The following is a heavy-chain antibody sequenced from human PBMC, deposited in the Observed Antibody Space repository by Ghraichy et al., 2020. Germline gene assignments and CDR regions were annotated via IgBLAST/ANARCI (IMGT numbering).Heavy chain of an antibody. CDR1: GFTFSSYS. CDR2: ISSSSSYI. Sequence: SCAASGFTFSSYSMNWVRQAPGKGLEWVSSISSSSSYIYYADSVKGRFTISRDNAKNSLYLQMNSLRAEDTAVYYCARDPGPREPNYYGSGSYWVYYFDYWGQGTLVTVSS. J-gene: IGHJ4*02. CDR3: ARDPGPREPNYYGSGSYWVYYFDY. D-gene: IGHD3-10*01. V-gene: IGHV3-21*01.